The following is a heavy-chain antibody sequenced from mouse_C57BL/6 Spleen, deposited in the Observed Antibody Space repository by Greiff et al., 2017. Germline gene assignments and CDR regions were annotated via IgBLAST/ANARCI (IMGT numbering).Heavy chain of an antibody. J-gene: IGHJ1*03. CDR1: GFSLSTSGMG. V-gene: IGHV8-12*01. Sequence: QVTLKVSGPGILQSSQTLSLTCSFSGFSLSTSGMGVSWLRQPSGMGLDWLVHIYCDDAKRHNPSLKSRLTISKDTSRNQVFLKITSVDTADTATYDCARRGGYYTYFDVWGTGTTVTVSS. D-gene: IGHD2-3*01. CDR3: ARRGGYYTYFDV. CDR2: IYCDDAK.